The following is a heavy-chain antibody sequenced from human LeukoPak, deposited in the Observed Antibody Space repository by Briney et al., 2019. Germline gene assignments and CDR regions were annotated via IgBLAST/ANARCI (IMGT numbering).Heavy chain of an antibody. CDR2: ISAYNGNT. J-gene: IGHJ6*03. Sequence: ASVKVSCKASGYTFTSYGISWVRQAPGQGLEWMGWISAYNGNTNYAQKLQGRVTMTTDTSTSTAYMELRSLRSEDTAVYYCATGDPLYYDFWSGSLYYYYMDVWGKGTTVTVSS. D-gene: IGHD3-3*01. CDR1: GYTFTSYG. CDR3: ATGDPLYYDFWSGSLYYYYMDV. V-gene: IGHV1-18*01.